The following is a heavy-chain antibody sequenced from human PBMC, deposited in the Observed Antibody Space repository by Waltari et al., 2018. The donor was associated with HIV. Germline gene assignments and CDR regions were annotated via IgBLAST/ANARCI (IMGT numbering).Heavy chain of an antibody. V-gene: IGHV3-15*01. CDR1: GFTFTNAW. CDR3: VTGLLYKRY. CDR2: IKNRADGGTT. Sequence: EVQLVESGGGLVKPGGSLRLSCAASGFTFTNAWMSWVRQAPGKGLGGVGRIKNRADGGTTECGAPVKGRFTISRDDSQNTVFLQMNSLKTEDTAVYFCVTGLLYKRYWGQGTLVTVSS. J-gene: IGHJ4*02. D-gene: IGHD1-1*01.